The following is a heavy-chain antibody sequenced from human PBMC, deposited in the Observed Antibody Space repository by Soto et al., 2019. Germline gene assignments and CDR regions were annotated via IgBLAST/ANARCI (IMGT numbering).Heavy chain of an antibody. D-gene: IGHD3-3*01. J-gene: IGHJ4*02. V-gene: IGHV3-11*01. CDR3: ASHYDMWSGYLSPVDY. CDR2: IDTSSTKI. Sequence: QVQLVESGGDLVKRGGSLRLSCAASGYTFSDYYMSWIRQAPGKGLEWISYIDTSSTKIYYADSVKGRFTISRDNAKNSLYLEMNSLGDEETAVYYCASHYDMWSGYLSPVDYWGQGTLVTVSS. CDR1: GYTFSDYY.